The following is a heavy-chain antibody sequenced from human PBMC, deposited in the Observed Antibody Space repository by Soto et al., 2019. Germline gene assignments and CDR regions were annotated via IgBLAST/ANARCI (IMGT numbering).Heavy chain of an antibody. J-gene: IGHJ4*02. CDR2: ISGSGGST. CDR3: AREYSSAWKTFDC. Sequence: EVQLLESGGGLVQPGGSLRLSCAASGFTFSSYAMSWVRQAPGKGLEWVSAISGSGGSTYYTDSVKGRFTISRDNSKNMLYLQMNSLRAEDTAVYYCAREYSSAWKTFDCWGQGTLVTVSS. V-gene: IGHV3-23*01. D-gene: IGHD6-19*01. CDR1: GFTFSSYA.